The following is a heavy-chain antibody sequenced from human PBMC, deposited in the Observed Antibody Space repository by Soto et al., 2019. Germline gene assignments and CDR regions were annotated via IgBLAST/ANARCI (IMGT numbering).Heavy chain of an antibody. J-gene: IGHJ6*02. CDR2: ISGSGGST. CDR3: AKENYYDSSGYRHYYGMDV. V-gene: IGHV3-23*01. Sequence: PGGSLRLSCAAPGLTFRTYAMTWVRQAPGKGLEWVSIISGSGGSTYYADSVKGRFTVSRDNSKNTLYVQMNSLRAEDTAVYYCAKENYYDSSGYRHYYGMDVWGQGTTVTVSS. CDR1: GLTFRTYA. D-gene: IGHD3-22*01.